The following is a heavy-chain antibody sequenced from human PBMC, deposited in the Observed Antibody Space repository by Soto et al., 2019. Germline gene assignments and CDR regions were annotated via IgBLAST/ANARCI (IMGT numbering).Heavy chain of an antibody. Sequence: QVQLVQSGAEVKKPGSSVKVSCKASGGTFSSYTISWVRQAPGQGLEWMGRIIPILGIANYAQKFQGRVTITADKSTSTAYMELSSLRSEDTAVYYCADRLRYCDWPPDYWGQGTLVTVSS. J-gene: IGHJ4*02. CDR2: IIPILGIA. CDR1: GGTFSSYT. V-gene: IGHV1-69*02. CDR3: ADRLRYCDWPPDY. D-gene: IGHD3-9*01.